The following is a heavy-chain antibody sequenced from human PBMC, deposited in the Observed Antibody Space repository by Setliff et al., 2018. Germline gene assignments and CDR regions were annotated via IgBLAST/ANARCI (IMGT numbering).Heavy chain of an antibody. CDR2: IYTSGST. Sequence: PSETLSLTCTVSGGSISSGSYYWSWIRQPAGKGLEWIGHIYTSGSTNYNPSLKSRVTISVDTSKNQFSLKLSSVTAADTAVYYCARDLDLNYDFWSGYYYGNAFDIWGQGTMVTVSS. CDR1: GGSISSGSYY. V-gene: IGHV4-61*09. CDR3: ARDLDLNYDFWSGYYYGNAFDI. J-gene: IGHJ3*02. D-gene: IGHD3-3*01.